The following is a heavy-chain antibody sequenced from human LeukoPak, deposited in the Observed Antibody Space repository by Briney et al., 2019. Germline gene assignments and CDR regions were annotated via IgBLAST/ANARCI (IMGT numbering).Heavy chain of an antibody. V-gene: IGHV3-9*01. D-gene: IGHD4-11*01. Sequence: GGSLRLSCAASGFTFDDYAMPWVRQAPGKGLEWVSGISWNSGSIGYADSVKGRFTISRDNAKNSLYLQMNSLRAEDTALYYCAKVKGTVTTGYFDYWGQGTLVTVSS. CDR1: GFTFDDYA. CDR3: AKVKGTVTTGYFDY. CDR2: ISWNSGSI. J-gene: IGHJ4*02.